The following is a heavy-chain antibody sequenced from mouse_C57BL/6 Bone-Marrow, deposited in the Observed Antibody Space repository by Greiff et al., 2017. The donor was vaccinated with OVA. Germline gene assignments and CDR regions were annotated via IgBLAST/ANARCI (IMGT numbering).Heavy chain of an antibody. D-gene: IGHD1-1*01. J-gene: IGHJ1*03. CDR1: GYTFTSYW. CDR2: IDPSDSYT. V-gene: IGHV1-69*01. CDR3: ARDGYNASRDWYIAV. Sequence: VQLQQPGAELVMPGASVQLSCKASGYTFTSYWMHWVKQRPGQGLEWIGEIDPSDSYTNYNPKLKGKSTLTVDKSSSTAYMQLSSLTSENSAVYYCARDGYNASRDWYIAVWGTVTTVTASS.